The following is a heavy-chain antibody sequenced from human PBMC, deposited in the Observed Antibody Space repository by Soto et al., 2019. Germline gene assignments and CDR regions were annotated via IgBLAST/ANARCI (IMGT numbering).Heavy chain of an antibody. V-gene: IGHV1-8*01. J-gene: IGHJ6*02. CDR3: ARGLYDFWSGYYPYYYYGMDV. D-gene: IGHD3-3*01. Sequence: ASVKVSCKASGYTFTSYDINWVRQATGQGLEWMGWMNPNSGNTGYAQKFQGRVTMTRNTSISTAYMELSSLRSEDTAVYYCARGLYDFWSGYYPYYYYGMDVWGQGTTVTVSS. CDR1: GYTFTSYD. CDR2: MNPNSGNT.